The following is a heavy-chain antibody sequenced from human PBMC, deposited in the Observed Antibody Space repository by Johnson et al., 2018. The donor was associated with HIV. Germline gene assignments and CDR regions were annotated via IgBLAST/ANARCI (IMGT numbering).Heavy chain of an antibody. CDR3: TTGYSGSYLGAFDI. D-gene: IGHD1-26*01. CDR2: FKSKTDGGTP. Sequence: MLLVESGGGLVKPGGSLRLPCAASGFTFSNAWMSWVRQAPGKGLGWVGGFKSKTDGGTPDYPAPVKGRFTIPREDSKNTRYLQMNSLKTEDTAVYYCTTGYSGSYLGAFDIWGQGTMVTVSS. V-gene: IGHV3-15*01. J-gene: IGHJ3*02. CDR1: GFTFSNAW.